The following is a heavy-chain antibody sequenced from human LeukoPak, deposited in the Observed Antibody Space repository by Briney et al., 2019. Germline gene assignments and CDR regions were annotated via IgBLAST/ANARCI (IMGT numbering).Heavy chain of an antibody. CDR1: GFSFSTSP. V-gene: IGHV3-23*01. D-gene: IGHD5-12*01. CDR3: AKTHYDLLDV. J-gene: IGHJ6*02. CDR2: MNNGPGAT. Sequence: QPGGSLRLSCAASGFSFSTSPMSWVRQPPGKGLEWVSAMNNGPGATFYRDSVRSRFTISRDDSKSTLYLQMNSLRAEDTGTYYCAKTHYDLLDVWGQGTTVTVSS.